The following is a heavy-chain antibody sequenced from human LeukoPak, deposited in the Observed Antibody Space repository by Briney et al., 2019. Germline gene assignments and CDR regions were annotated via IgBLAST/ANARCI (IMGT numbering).Heavy chain of an antibody. D-gene: IGHD3-22*01. CDR2: ISSSGSTT. Sequence: PGGSLRLSCAASGFTFSDYYMSWIRQAPGKGLEWVSYISSSGSTTYYADSVKGRFTISRDNSKNTLYLQMNSLRAEDTAVYYCAKGEGYDSSGYYSNYWGQGTLVTVSS. CDR3: AKGEGYDSSGYYSNY. CDR1: GFTFSDYY. V-gene: IGHV3-11*01. J-gene: IGHJ4*02.